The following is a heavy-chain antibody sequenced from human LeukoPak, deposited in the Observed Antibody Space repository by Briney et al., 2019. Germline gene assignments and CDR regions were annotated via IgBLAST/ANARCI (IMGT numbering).Heavy chain of an antibody. CDR1: GFTFSSYA. CDR3: AKLDADIVVVPAASDP. J-gene: IGHJ5*02. CDR2: ISGSGGST. D-gene: IGHD2-2*01. V-gene: IGHV3-23*01. Sequence: GGSLRLSCAASGFTFSSYAMSWVRQAPEKGLEWVSAISGSGGSTYYADSVKGRFTISRDNSKNTLYLQMNSLRAEDTAVYYCAKLDADIVVVPAASDPWGQGTLVTVSS.